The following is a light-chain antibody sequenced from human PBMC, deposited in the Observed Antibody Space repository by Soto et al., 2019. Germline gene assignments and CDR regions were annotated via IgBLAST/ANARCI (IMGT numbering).Light chain of an antibody. V-gene: IGLV2-11*01. J-gene: IGLJ1*01. CDR2: DVS. Sequence: QSALTQPRSVSGSRGQSVTISCTGTSSDVGGYNYVSWYQQHPGKAPKLMIYDVSKRPSGVPDRFSGSKSGNTASLTISGLQAEDEADYYCCSYAGSYTHYVFGTGTKLTVL. CDR1: SSDVGGYNY. CDR3: CSYAGSYTHYV.